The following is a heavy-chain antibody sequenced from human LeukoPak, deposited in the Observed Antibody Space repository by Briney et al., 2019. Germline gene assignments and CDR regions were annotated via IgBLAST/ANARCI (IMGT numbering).Heavy chain of an antibody. J-gene: IGHJ4*02. V-gene: IGHV3-64*01. CDR1: GFTFSSYA. Sequence: GGSLRLSCAASGFTFSSYAMHWVRQAPGKGLKYVSTISNNGGSTYYANSVKGRFTISRDNSKNTLYLQMGSLRAEDMAVYYCARGGFSGDYDYWGQGTLVTVSS. D-gene: IGHD4-17*01. CDR3: ARGGFSGDYDY. CDR2: ISNNGGST.